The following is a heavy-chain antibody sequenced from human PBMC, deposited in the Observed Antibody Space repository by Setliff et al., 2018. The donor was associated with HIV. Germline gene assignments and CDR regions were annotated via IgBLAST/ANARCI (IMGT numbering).Heavy chain of an antibody. J-gene: IGHJ3*02. V-gene: IGHV3-64*01. Sequence: PGGSLRLSCAASGFTFSSYAMHWVRQAPGKGLEYVSAISSNGGSTYYANSVKGGFTISRDNSKNTLYLQMGSLRAEDMAVYYCARARWDGYTFDIWGQGTMVTVSS. CDR2: ISSNGGST. D-gene: IGHD5-12*01. CDR3: ARARWDGYTFDI. CDR1: GFTFSSYA.